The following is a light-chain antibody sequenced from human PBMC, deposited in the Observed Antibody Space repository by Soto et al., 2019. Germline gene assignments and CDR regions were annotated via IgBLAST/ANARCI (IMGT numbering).Light chain of an antibody. CDR1: SSDVGDYDY. V-gene: IGLV2-14*01. CDR2: EVS. CDR3: SSYRSSNTLL. J-gene: IGLJ2*01. Sequence: QSALTQPASVSGSPGQSITISCTGTSSDVGDYDYVSWYQQYAGKAPKMMIDEVSNRPSGVSNRSSCSKSGNTASLTISGLQAEDEADYYCSSYRSSNTLLFGGGTQLTVL.